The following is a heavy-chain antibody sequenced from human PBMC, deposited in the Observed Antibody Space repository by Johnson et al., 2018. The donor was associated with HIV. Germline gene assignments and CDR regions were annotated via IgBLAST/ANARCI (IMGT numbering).Heavy chain of an antibody. J-gene: IGHJ3*02. CDR1: GFTVNSNY. Sequence: QVQLVESGGGLVQPGGSLRLSCAASGFTVNSNYINWVRQAPGKGLEWVAVIWYDGSNKYYADSVKGRFTISRDNSKNTLYLQMNSLRAEDTAVYYCAKVYCGGDCSFGGAAFNIWGQGTMVTVSS. D-gene: IGHD2-21*02. CDR2: IWYDGSNK. V-gene: IGHV3-30*02. CDR3: AKVYCGGDCSFGGAAFNI.